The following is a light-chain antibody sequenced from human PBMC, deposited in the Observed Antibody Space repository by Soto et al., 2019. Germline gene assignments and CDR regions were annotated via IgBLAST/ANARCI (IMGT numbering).Light chain of an antibody. CDR2: EVS. V-gene: IGLV2-18*02. CDR3: QSYDSSLSGYV. J-gene: IGLJ1*01. CDR1: SSDVGSYNR. Sequence: QSALTQPPSVSGSPGQSVTISCTGTSSDVGSYNRVSWYQQSPGTAPKLMIYEVSNRPSGVSDRFSGSKSGNTASLTISGLQAEDEADYYCQSYDSSLSGYVFGTGTKVTVL.